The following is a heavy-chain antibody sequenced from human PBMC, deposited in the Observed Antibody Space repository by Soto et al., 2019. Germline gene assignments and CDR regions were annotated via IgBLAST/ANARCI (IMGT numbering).Heavy chain of an antibody. Sequence: VGSLRLSCAASGFTFSSYAMSWVRQAPGKGLEWVSAISGSGGSTYYADSVKGRFTISRDNSKNTLYLQMNSLRAEDTAVYYCAKRDYYDSSGYPDYWGQGTLVTVSS. V-gene: IGHV3-23*01. D-gene: IGHD3-22*01. CDR3: AKRDYYDSSGYPDY. J-gene: IGHJ4*02. CDR1: GFTFSSYA. CDR2: ISGSGGST.